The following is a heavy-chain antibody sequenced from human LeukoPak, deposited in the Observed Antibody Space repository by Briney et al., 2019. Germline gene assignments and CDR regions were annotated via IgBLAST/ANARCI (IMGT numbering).Heavy chain of an antibody. J-gene: IGHJ4*02. CDR1: GGSFSGYY. D-gene: IGHD3-10*01. CDR3: ARGKMVRGVIIPFFDY. CDR2: INHSGST. Sequence: SETLSLTCAVYGGSFSGYYWSRIRQPPGKGLEWIGEINHSGSTNYNPSLKSRVTISVDTSKNQFSLKLSSVTAADTAVYYCARGKMVRGVIIPFFDYWGQGTLVTVSS. V-gene: IGHV4-34*01.